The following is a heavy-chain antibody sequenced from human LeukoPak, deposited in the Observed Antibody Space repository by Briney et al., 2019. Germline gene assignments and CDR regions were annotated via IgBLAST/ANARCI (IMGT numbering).Heavy chain of an antibody. CDR3: ARRRAVAGVNWFDP. Sequence: ASVKVSCKASGYTFISYGISWGRQAPGQGLEWMGWISSHNGYTKYAQKFQGRVTMTTDTSMSTAYMELGSLRSDDTAVYYCARRRAVAGVNWFDPWGQGTLVTVSS. J-gene: IGHJ5*02. CDR2: ISSHNGYT. V-gene: IGHV1-18*01. CDR1: GYTFISYG. D-gene: IGHD6-19*01.